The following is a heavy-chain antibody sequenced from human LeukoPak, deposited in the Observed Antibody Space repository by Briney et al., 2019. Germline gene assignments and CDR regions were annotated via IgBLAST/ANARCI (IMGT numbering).Heavy chain of an antibody. CDR2: IYTSGST. CDR3: ARAIVVVPYYMDV. D-gene: IGHD2-2*01. J-gene: IGHJ6*03. CDR1: GGSISSYY. Sequence: SETLSLTCTVSGGSISSYYWSWIRQPPGKGLEWIGYIYTSGSTNYNPSLKSRVTISVDTSKNQFSLELSSVTAADTAVYYCARAIVVVPYYMDVWGKGTTVTVSS. V-gene: IGHV4-4*09.